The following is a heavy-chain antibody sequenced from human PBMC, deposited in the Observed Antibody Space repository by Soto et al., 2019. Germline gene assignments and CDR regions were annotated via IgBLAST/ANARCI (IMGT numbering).Heavy chain of an antibody. J-gene: IGHJ6*02. CDR3: ARDGVYGDEKGVYYYYYGMDV. D-gene: IGHD4-17*01. Sequence: QVQLVESGGGVVQPGRSLRLSCAASGFTFSSYGMHWVRQAPGKGLEWVAVIWYDGSNKYYADSVKGRFTISRDNSKNTLYRQMNSLRAEYTAVYYCARDGVYGDEKGVYYYYYGMDVWGQGTTVTVSS. CDR2: IWYDGSNK. CDR1: GFTFSSYG. V-gene: IGHV3-33*01.